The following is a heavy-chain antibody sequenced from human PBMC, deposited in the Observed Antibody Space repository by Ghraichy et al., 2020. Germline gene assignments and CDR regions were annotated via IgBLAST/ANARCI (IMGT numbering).Heavy chain of an antibody. J-gene: IGHJ6*02. CDR1: GFTFSDYY. V-gene: IGHV3-11*01. D-gene: IGHD3-10*01. CDR3: ASSAIIDGWFGKYYYYGMDV. Sequence: GGSLRLSCAASGFTFSDYYMSWIRQAPGKGLEWVSYISSSGSTIYYADSVKGRFTISRDNAKNSLYLQMNSLRAEDTAVYYCASSAIIDGWFGKYYYYGMDVWGQGTTVTVSS. CDR2: ISSSGSTI.